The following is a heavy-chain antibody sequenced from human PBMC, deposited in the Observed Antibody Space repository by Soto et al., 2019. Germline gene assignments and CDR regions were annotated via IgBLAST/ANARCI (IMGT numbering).Heavy chain of an antibody. J-gene: IGHJ4*02. V-gene: IGHV1-46*01. D-gene: IGHD5-12*01. Sequence: QVQLVQSGAEVKKPGASVKVSCKASGYTFTSYYLHWVRQAPGQGLEWMGIINLSGGSTIYAQKFQDRVSMTRGMSTSTVYMELSSLTSEDTAVYYCARGSALKSGYDYMDYFDYWGQGTLVTVSS. CDR1: GYTFTSYY. CDR2: INLSGGST. CDR3: ARGSALKSGYDYMDYFDY.